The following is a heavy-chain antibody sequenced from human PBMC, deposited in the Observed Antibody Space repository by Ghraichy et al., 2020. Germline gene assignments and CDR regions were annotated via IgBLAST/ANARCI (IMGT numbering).Heavy chain of an antibody. CDR3: ARGEMVQGVIIPYYYYGMDV. V-gene: IGHV1-18*01. CDR1: GYTFTSYG. D-gene: IGHD3-10*01. J-gene: IGHJ6*02. Sequence: ASVKVSCKASGYTFTSYGISWVRQAPGQGLEWMGWISAYNGNTNYAQKLQGRVTMTTDTSTSTAYLELRSLGSDDTAVYYCARGEMVQGVIIPYYYYGMDVWGQGTTVTVSS. CDR2: ISAYNGNT.